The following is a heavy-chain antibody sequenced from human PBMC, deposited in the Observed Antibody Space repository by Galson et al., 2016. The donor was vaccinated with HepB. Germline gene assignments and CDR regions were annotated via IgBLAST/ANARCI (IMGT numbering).Heavy chain of an antibody. CDR2: ISTYNGNT. V-gene: IGHV1-18*01. J-gene: IGHJ4*02. D-gene: IGHD3-10*01. CDR3: ATYNVSLGDYNAFDF. Sequence: SVKVSCKASGYHFLNYGISWVRQAPGQGLEWVGWISTYNGNTKSALKVQDRVTMTTDTSTGTGYMELRSLTSEDTAVYYCATYNVSLGDYNAFDFWGQGTLVTVSP. CDR1: GYHFLNYG.